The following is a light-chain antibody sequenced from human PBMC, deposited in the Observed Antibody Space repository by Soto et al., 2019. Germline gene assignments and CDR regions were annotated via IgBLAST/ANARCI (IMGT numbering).Light chain of an antibody. CDR3: QQANSFPYT. V-gene: IGKV1-12*01. J-gene: IGKJ2*01. CDR1: QDVSTW. Sequence: DLQMTQSPSFVSASVGDRVTITCRASQDVSTWLAWYQQKPGKAPKVLIYAVSDLQSGVPSRFSGGGSGTDFTLTISSLQPEDSATYYCQQANSFPYTFGQGTKLEIK. CDR2: AVS.